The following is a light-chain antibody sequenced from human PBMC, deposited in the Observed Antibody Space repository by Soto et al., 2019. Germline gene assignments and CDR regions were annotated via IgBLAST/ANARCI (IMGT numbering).Light chain of an antibody. J-gene: IGKJ1*01. CDR1: QSISSY. V-gene: IGKV1-39*01. CDR2: AAS. CDR3: QQSYSTQWT. Sequence: DIQMTQSLASLYASVGDRVNITCRASQSISSYLNWYQQKPGKAPKLLIYAASSLQSGVPSRFSGSGSGTDITLTISSLQPEDFATYYGQQSYSTQWTFGQGTKVEIK.